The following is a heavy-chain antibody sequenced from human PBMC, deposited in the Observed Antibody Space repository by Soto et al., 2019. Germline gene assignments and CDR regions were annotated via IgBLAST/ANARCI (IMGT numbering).Heavy chain of an antibody. D-gene: IGHD3-10*01. CDR3: ARGVGSGSYYNQYNWFDP. J-gene: IGHJ5*02. Sequence: QVQLVQSGGEVKKPGASVKVSCKASGYTFTNYGISWVRQAPGQGLEWMGWINVYNGNTKYAQKVQGRVTMTTETSTSTAYMELRSLISDDTAVYYCARGVGSGSYYNQYNWFDPWGQGTLVTVSS. CDR2: INVYNGNT. CDR1: GYTFTNYG. V-gene: IGHV1-18*01.